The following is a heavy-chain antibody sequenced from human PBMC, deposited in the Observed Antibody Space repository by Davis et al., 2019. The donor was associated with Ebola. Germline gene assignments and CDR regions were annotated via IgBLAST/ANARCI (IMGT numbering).Heavy chain of an antibody. CDR3: ARAHERGGYSHQGY. D-gene: IGHD5-18*01. Sequence: PSETLSLTCAVYGGSFSGYYWSWIRQPPGKGLEWIGEINHSGSTNYNPSLKSRVTISVDTSKNQFSLKLSSVTAADTAVYYCARAHERGGYSHQGYWGQGTLVTVSS. J-gene: IGHJ4*02. V-gene: IGHV4-34*01. CDR2: INHSGST. CDR1: GGSFSGYY.